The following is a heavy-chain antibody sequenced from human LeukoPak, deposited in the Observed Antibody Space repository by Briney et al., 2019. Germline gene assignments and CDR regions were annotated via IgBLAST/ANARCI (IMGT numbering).Heavy chain of an antibody. J-gene: IGHJ6*03. V-gene: IGHV4-59*01. Sequence: PSETLSLTCTVSGGSISTYYWSWMRQPPGKRLEWLGHIYYDGITNYNPSLKSRVTISVDASKNQFSLKLSSVTAADTAVYYCARYRGLWFGESNRYYYHYIDVWGKGTTVTVSS. CDR3: ARYRGLWFGESNRYYYHYIDV. D-gene: IGHD3-10*01. CDR1: GGSISTYY. CDR2: IYYDGIT.